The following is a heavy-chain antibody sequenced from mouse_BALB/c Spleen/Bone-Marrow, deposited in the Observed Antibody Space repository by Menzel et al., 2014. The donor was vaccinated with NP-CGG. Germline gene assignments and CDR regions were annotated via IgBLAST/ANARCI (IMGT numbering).Heavy chain of an antibody. CDR3: ARWLPLAY. J-gene: IGHJ3*01. CDR1: GFNIKDTY. Sequence: EVKLQESGAELVKPGASVKLPCTASGFNIKDTYMHWVKQRPEQGLGWIGRIDPANGNTKYDPKFQGKATITADTSSNTAYLQLSSLTSEDTAVYYCARWLPLAYWGQGTLVTVSA. CDR2: IDPANGNT. V-gene: IGHV14-3*02. D-gene: IGHD2-2*01.